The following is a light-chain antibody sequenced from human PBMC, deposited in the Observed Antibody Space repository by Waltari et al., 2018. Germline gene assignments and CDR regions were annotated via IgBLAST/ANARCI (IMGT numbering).Light chain of an antibody. CDR2: GAS. J-gene: IGKJ1*01. V-gene: IGKV1-27*01. Sequence: DIQMTQSPSSLSASVGDTITITCRASQGINDYLAWFQQIQGKAPKLLIHGASTLQSGVPTRFSGSGFGTEFNLTISSLQSEDVATYYCQKYNKAPRTFGPGTKVEVK. CDR1: QGINDY. CDR3: QKYNKAPRT.